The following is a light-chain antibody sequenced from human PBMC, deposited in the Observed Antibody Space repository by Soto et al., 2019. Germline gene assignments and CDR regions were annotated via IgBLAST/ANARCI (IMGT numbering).Light chain of an antibody. CDR1: SSDVGTYDF. CDR2: DVS. V-gene: IGLV2-11*01. CDR3: CLYAVTFYV. J-gene: IGLJ1*01. Sequence: QSALTQPRSVSGSPGQSVTISCTGTSSDVGTYDFVSWHQQHPGKAPRLMIFDVSERPSGVPDRFSGSKSGNTASLTISGLQAEDEADYYCCLYAVTFYVFGTGTKVTVL.